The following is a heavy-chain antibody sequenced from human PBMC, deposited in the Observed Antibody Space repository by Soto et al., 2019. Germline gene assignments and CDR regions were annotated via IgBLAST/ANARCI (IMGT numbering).Heavy chain of an antibody. CDR1: GFTFGSYA. Sequence: QPGGSLRLSCAASGFTFGSYAMSWVRQAPGKGLEWVAAISGSGGSTYYADSVRGRFTISRDNSKNTLYLQLNSLRAEDTAVYYCAKGGYCRSTTCPSYYYYYMDVWGRGTTVTAP. CDR3: AKGGYCRSTTCPSYYYYYMDV. D-gene: IGHD2-2*01. CDR2: ISGSGGST. V-gene: IGHV3-23*01. J-gene: IGHJ6*03.